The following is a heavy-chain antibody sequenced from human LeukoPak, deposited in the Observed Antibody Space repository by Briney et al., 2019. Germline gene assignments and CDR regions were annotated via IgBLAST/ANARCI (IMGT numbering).Heavy chain of an antibody. CDR3: ASTSSSDAFDI. CDR2: INPSGGST. V-gene: IGHV1-46*01. J-gene: IGHJ3*02. D-gene: IGHD6-6*01. CDR1: GYTFTSYY. Sequence: GESLKISCKGSGYTFTSYYMHWVRQAPGQGLEWMGIINPSGGSTSYAQKFQGRVTMTRDTSTSTVYMELSSLRSEDTAVYYCASTSSSDAFDIWGQGTMVTVSS.